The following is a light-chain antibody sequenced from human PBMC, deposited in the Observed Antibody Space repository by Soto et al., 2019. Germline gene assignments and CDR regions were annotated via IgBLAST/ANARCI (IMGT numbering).Light chain of an antibody. CDR2: GNS. J-gene: IGLJ1*01. V-gene: IGLV1-40*01. CDR1: SSNIGAGYD. CDR3: QSYDSSLTGFV. Sequence: ISCTGSSSNIGAGYDVHWYQQLPGTAPKLLIYGNSNRPSGVPDRFSGSKSGTSASLAITGLQAEDEADYYCQSYDSSLTGFVFGTATKVTV.